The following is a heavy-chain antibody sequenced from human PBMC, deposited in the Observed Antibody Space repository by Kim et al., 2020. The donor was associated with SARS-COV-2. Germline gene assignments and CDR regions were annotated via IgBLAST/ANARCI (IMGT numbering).Heavy chain of an antibody. Sequence: YNSPLTSRVAISVDTSKNQFSLELSSVTAADTAVYYCAKATTGHYYYMDVWGKGTTVTVSS. J-gene: IGHJ6*03. D-gene: IGHD4-17*01. V-gene: IGHV4-4*09. CDR3: AKATTGHYYYMDV.